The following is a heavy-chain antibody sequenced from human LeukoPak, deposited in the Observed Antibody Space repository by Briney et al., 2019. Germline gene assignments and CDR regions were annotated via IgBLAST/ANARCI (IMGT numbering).Heavy chain of an antibody. CDR2: ISDSGST. CDR3: ARVFRGAVTSNWFDP. V-gene: IGHV4-59*01. CDR1: GGSINGYF. Sequence: NPSETLSLTCTVSGGSINGYFRTWIRQPPGKGLEWIGYISDSGSTNYNPSLKSRVTLSVDSSNTEFSLRLNSVTAADTAVYYCARVFRGAVTSNWFDPWGQGTPVTVSS. D-gene: IGHD4-17*01. J-gene: IGHJ5*02.